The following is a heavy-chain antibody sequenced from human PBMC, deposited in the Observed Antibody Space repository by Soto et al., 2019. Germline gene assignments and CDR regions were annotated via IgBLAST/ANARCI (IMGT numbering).Heavy chain of an antibody. Sequence: ASVKVSCKASGYTFTSYGISWVRQAPGQGLEWMGWISAYNGNTNYAQKLQGRVTMTTDTSTSTAYMALRSLRSDDTAVYYCARDLIPSDYVWGSYRLLPYFDYWGQGTLVTVSS. D-gene: IGHD3-16*02. CDR2: ISAYNGNT. CDR1: GYTFTSYG. V-gene: IGHV1-18*01. CDR3: ARDLIPSDYVWGSYRLLPYFDY. J-gene: IGHJ4*02.